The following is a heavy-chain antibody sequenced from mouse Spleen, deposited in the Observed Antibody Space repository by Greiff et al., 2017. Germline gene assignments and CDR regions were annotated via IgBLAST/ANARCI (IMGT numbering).Heavy chain of an antibody. CDR3: ARGYGNRYFDV. Sequence: VMLVESGGGLVQPGASVKMSCKASGYTFTDYVISWVKQRTGQGLEWIGEIYPGSGSTYYNEKFKSKATLTVDKSSSTAYMQLSSLTSEDSAVYYCARGYGNRYFDVWGAGTTVTVSS. CDR2: IYPGSGST. D-gene: IGHD2-1*01. J-gene: IGHJ1*01. V-gene: IGHV1-77*01. CDR1: GYTFTDYV.